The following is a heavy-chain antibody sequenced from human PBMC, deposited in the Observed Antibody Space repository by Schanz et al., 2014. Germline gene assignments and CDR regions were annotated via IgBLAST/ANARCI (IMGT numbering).Heavy chain of an antibody. Sequence: EVQLVESGGGLVQPGGSLRLSCAASGFTVSINYMSWVRQAPGKGLEWVSGMSGSGSTADYADSVKGRFTISRDNSRKTLYLQMNSLRADDTAVYYCAKDLYNYGIFDSWGQGTLVTVSS. CDR2: MSGSGSTA. J-gene: IGHJ5*01. V-gene: IGHV3-23*04. D-gene: IGHD3-16*01. CDR1: GFTVSINY. CDR3: AKDLYNYGIFDS.